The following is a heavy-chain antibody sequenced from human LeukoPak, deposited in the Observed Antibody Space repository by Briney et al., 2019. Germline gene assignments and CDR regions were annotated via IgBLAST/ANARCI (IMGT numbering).Heavy chain of an antibody. D-gene: IGHD1-26*01. CDR2: IIPILGIA. CDR1: GGTFSSYA. CDR3: ARDQPRRGPGNHDY. V-gene: IGHV1-69*04. J-gene: IGHJ4*02. Sequence: ASVKVSCKASGGTFSSYAISWVRQAPGQGLEWMGRIIPILGIANYAQKFQGRVTITADKSTSTAYMELRSLRSDDTAVYYCARDQPRRGPGNHDYWGQGTLVTVSS.